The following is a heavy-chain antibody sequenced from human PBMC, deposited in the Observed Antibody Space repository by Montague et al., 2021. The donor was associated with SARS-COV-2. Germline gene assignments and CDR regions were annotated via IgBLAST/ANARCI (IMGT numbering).Heavy chain of an antibody. Sequence: SEILSLTCAVSFFSFRFFSWRWVRQSPEEGLEWIGEINQSGSINYNPSLKSRVTILVDTSKNQFSLKLSSVTAADTAVYYCARGPQESRITMIVVDYWYFDLWGRGTLVTVSS. V-gene: IGHV4-34*01. D-gene: IGHD3-22*01. J-gene: IGHJ2*01. CDR3: ARGPQESRITMIVVDYWYFDL. CDR2: INQSGSI. CDR1: FFSFRFFS.